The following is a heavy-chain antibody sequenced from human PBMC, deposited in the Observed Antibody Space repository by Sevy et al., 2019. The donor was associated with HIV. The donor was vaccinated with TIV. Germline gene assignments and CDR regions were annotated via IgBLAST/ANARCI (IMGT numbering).Heavy chain of an antibody. CDR1: GFTFSSYA. CDR3: AKEGPTIYDYIWGSYLDY. V-gene: IGHV3-23*01. J-gene: IGHJ4*02. Sequence: GESLKISCAASGFTFSSYAMSWVRQAPGKGLEWVSAISGSGGSTYYADSVKGRFTISRDNSKNTLYLQMNSLRAEDTAVYYCAKEGPTIYDYIWGSYLDYWGQGTLVTVSS. D-gene: IGHD3-16*02. CDR2: ISGSGGST.